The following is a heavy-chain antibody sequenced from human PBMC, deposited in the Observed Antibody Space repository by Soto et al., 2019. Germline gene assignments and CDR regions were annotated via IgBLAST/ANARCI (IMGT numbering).Heavy chain of an antibody. CDR3: ERDVGGVSFYELDV. Sequence: SDTLSLTCSGSNFSINTPVPFLRWLRPHPGKGLEWLGYIYYTWSTYYNPALQRRAVFSIDTSKTRFSLKLTSVTAADTALYYCERDVGGVSFYELDVWGQGA. CDR2: IYYTWST. J-gene: IGHJ4*02. D-gene: IGHD3-16*02. V-gene: IGHV4-31*03. CDR1: NFSINTPVPF.